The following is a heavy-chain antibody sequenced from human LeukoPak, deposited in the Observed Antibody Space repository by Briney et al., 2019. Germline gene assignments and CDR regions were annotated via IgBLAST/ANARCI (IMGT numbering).Heavy chain of an antibody. CDR2: IIPIFDTA. CDR3: ARGDYDILTGYYTTEYNWFDP. V-gene: IGHV1-69*05. Sequence: SVKVSCKASGGTFSSYAISWVRQAPGQGLEWMGGIIPIFDTANYAQKFQGRVTATTDTSTSTAYMELRSLRSDDTAVYYCARGDYDILTGYYTTEYNWFDPWGQGTLVTVSS. CDR1: GGTFSSYA. D-gene: IGHD3-9*01. J-gene: IGHJ5*02.